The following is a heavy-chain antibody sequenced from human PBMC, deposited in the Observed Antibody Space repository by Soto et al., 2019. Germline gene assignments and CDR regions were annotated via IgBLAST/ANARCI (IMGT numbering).Heavy chain of an antibody. D-gene: IGHD1-7*01. CDR1: GYSFTSYW. CDR2: IYPGDSDT. Sequence: GESLKISCKGSGYSFTSYWIGWVRQMPGKGLEWMGIIYPGDSDTRYSPSFQGQVTISADKSISTAYLQWSSLKASDTAMYYCARRPPGTRYYYYCMDFWGPGTTVTVSS. V-gene: IGHV5-51*01. J-gene: IGHJ6*02. CDR3: ARRPPGTRYYYYCMDF.